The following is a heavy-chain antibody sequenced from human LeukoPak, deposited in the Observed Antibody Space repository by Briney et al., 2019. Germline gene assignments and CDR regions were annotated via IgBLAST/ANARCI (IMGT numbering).Heavy chain of an antibody. D-gene: IGHD2/OR15-2a*01. CDR1: GFDVSDKF. CDR2: LTLSGTNT. V-gene: IGHV3-23*01. CDR3: AKDTSLRTSYHGYFDF. J-gene: IGHJ4*02. Sequence: GRSLTLSCAASGFDVSDKFMAWVRQAPGKGLEWVSALTLSGTNTHYADSVKGRFTISRDVSKSTLYLQMNTLTAEDTAVYYCAKDTSLRTSYHGYFDFWGQGALVTVSS.